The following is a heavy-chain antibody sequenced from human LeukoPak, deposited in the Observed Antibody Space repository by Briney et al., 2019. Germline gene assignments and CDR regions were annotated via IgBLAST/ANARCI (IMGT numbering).Heavy chain of an antibody. CDR3: ATGYCSGGSCYSGSYYYYYYMDV. D-gene: IGHD2-15*01. Sequence: ASVKVSCKASGYTFTSYDINWVRQATGQGLEWMGWMNPNSGNTGYAQKFQGRVTITADKSTSTAYMELSSLRSEDTAVYYCATGYCSGGSCYSGSYYYYYYMDVWGKGTTVTVSS. V-gene: IGHV1-8*01. CDR1: GYTFTSYD. J-gene: IGHJ6*03. CDR2: MNPNSGNT.